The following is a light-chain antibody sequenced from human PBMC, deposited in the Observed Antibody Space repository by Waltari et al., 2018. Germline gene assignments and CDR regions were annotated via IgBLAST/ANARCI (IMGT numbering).Light chain of an antibody. CDR3: SSYAGNNNVV. V-gene: IGLV2-8*01. CDR2: EVS. J-gene: IGLJ2*01. CDR1: SSDVGGYNY. Sequence: QSALTQPPSASGSPGQSVTISCTGTSSDVGGYNYVSWYQQHPGKAPKPKIYEVSKRPSGVPDRFSGSKAGNPASLTVSGLRAEDEAEYYCSSYAGNNNVVFGGGTKLTVL.